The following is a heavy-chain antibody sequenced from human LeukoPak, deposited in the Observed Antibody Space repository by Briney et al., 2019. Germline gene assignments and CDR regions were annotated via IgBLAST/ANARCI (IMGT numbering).Heavy chain of an antibody. CDR1: GFTFSDYY. Sequence: GGSLRLSCAASGFTFSDYYMSWIRQAPGKGLEWVSYISSSGSTIYYADSVKGRFTIYRDNAKNSLYLQMNSLRAEDTAVYYCARDSIWNDYYAFDIWGQGTMVTVSS. J-gene: IGHJ3*02. D-gene: IGHD1-1*01. V-gene: IGHV3-11*01. CDR2: ISSSGSTI. CDR3: ARDSIWNDYYAFDI.